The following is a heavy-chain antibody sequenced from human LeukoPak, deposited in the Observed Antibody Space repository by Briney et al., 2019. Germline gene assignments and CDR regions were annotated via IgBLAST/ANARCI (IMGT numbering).Heavy chain of an antibody. CDR1: GGTFSSYA. D-gene: IGHD3-22*01. J-gene: IGHJ4*02. CDR3: ARSGYYDSSGYPFDY. V-gene: IGHV1-69*04. Sequence: SVKVSCKASGGTFSSYAISWVRQAPGQGLEWMGRIIPIFGIANYAQEFQGRVTITADKSTSTAYMELSSLRSEDTAVYYCARSGYYDSSGYPFDYWGQGTLVTVSS. CDR2: IIPIFGIA.